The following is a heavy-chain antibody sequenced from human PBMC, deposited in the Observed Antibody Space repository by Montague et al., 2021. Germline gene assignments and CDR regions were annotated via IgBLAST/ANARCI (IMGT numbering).Heavy chain of an antibody. CDR1: GGSVSSSSYY. Sequence: SETLSLTCTASGGSVSSSSYYWGWIRQPPGKGLEWNGSIYYSGSTYYNPSLKSRITISVDTSKNQFSLKLSSVTVADTAVYYCARHAKVVAGVPNWFDPWGQGTLVTVSS. CDR3: ARHAKVVAGVPNWFDP. J-gene: IGHJ5*02. D-gene: IGHD2-2*01. V-gene: IGHV4-39*01. CDR2: IYYSGST.